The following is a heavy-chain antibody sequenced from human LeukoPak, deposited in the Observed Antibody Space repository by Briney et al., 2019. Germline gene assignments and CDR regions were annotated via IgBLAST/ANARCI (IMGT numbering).Heavy chain of an antibody. CDR1: GYTFTGYY. CDR2: ISPNSGGT. CDR3: ARDDGSGYYGFDY. D-gene: IGHD3-22*01. Sequence: ASVKVSCKASGYTFTGYYMHWVRQAPGQGLEWMGWISPNSGGTNYAQKFQGRVTMTRDTSISTAYMELSRLRSDDTAVYYCARDDGSGYYGFDYWGQGTLVTVSS. J-gene: IGHJ4*02. V-gene: IGHV1-2*02.